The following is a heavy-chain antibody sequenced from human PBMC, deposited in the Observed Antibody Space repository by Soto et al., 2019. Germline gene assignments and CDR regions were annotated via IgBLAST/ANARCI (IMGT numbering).Heavy chain of an antibody. V-gene: IGHV4-59*01. D-gene: IGHD6-13*01. Sequence: PSGTLSLTCTVSGGSISSYFYIWVRQPPGKGLEWIGSVYYTGTTDYNPSLKSRVTISVDTSKTQFSLNLRSVTAADTAVYYCARDLAAVPRASDYWGRGTLVTVSS. J-gene: IGHJ4*02. CDR2: VYYTGTT. CDR3: ARDLAAVPRASDY. CDR1: GGSISSYF.